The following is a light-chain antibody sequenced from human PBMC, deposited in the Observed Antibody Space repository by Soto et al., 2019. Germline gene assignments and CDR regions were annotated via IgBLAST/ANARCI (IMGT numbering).Light chain of an antibody. J-gene: IGLJ1*01. V-gene: IGLV1-44*01. Sequence: QSVLTQPHSASGTPGQRVTIYCSGSSSNIGTSSVHWFQQLPGTAPKLLISTTNQRPSGVPERFSGSKSGTSASLAIRGLQSEDEADYYCAAWDDSLNGHVFGTGTKVTVL. CDR2: TTN. CDR3: AAWDDSLNGHV. CDR1: SSNIGTSS.